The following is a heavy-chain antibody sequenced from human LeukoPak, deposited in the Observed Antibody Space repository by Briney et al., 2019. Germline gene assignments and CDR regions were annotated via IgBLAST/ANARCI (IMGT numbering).Heavy chain of an antibody. CDR3: AKARYDGEVMIAATDY. D-gene: IGHD2-15*01. CDR2: ISYDGSNK. Sequence: GGSLRLSCAASGFPFSSYSMNWVRQAPGKGLEWVAFISYDGSNKYYADSVKGRFTISRDNSKNTLYLQMNNLRADDTAVYYCAKARYDGEVMIAATDYWGQGTLVTVSS. J-gene: IGHJ4*02. CDR1: GFPFSSYS. V-gene: IGHV3-30*18.